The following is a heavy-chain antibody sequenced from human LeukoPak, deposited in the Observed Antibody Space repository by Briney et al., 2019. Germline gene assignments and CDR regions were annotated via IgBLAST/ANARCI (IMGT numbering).Heavy chain of an antibody. CDR1: GDSVSSGNYY. J-gene: IGHJ4*02. D-gene: IGHD1-7*01. V-gene: IGHV4-61*01. Sequence: PSETLSLTCIVSGDSVSSGNYYWSWIRLPPGKGLEWIAYIYHSGNTDYNPSLKSRVTISADTSKNQFSLKLTSVTAADTAVYYCVRDRELNYWGQGTLVTVSS. CDR2: IYHSGNT. CDR3: VRDRELNY.